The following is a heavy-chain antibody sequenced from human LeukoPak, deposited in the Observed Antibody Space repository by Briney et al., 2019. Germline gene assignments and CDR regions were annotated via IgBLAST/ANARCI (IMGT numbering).Heavy chain of an antibody. D-gene: IGHD3-22*01. CDR2: IRSKAYGGTT. V-gene: IGHV3-49*04. Sequence: PGGSLRLSCTASGFTFDDYAMSWVRQAPGKGLEWVGFIRSKAYGGTTEYAASVKGRFTISRDDSKSIDYLQMNSLKTEDTAVYYCTSDFGMVDYESALGGAFDIWGQGTMVTVSS. CDR1: GFTFDDYA. CDR3: TSDFGMVDYESALGGAFDI. J-gene: IGHJ3*02.